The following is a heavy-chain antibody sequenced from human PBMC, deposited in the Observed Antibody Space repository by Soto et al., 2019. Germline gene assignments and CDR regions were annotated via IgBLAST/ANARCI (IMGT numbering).Heavy chain of an antibody. CDR1: GYTFTSYG. CDR2: ISAYNGNT. CDR3: ARVLGSGRYYYYGMDV. Sequence: VASVKVSCKASGYTFTSYGISWVRQAPGQGLEWMGWISAYNGNTNYAQKLQGRVTMTTDTSTSTAYMELRSLRSDDTAVYYCARVLGSGRYYYYGMDVWRQGTTVTV. V-gene: IGHV1-18*01. J-gene: IGHJ6*02. D-gene: IGHD3-3*01.